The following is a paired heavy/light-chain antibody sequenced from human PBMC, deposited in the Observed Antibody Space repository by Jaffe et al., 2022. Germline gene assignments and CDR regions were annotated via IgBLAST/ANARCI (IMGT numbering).Heavy chain of an antibody. Sequence: EVQLVESGGDLVQPGGSLRLSCAASGFTFSSYWMHWVRQAPGKGLVWVSRISSDGSSPTYADSVRGRFTISRDNAKNTLYLQMTSLRAEDTAVYYCARDLRGDGLLYFDYWGQGILVTVSS. D-gene: IGHD3-10*01. CDR2: ISSDGSSP. CDR1: GFTFSSYW. J-gene: IGHJ4*02. CDR3: ARDLRGDGLLYFDY. V-gene: IGHV3-74*01.
Light chain of an antibody. CDR1: QSVSSSY. CDR3: QQYGSSPPRVT. CDR2: GAS. Sequence: EIVLTQSPGTLSLSPGERATLSCRASQSVSSSYLAWYQQKPGQAPRLLIYGASSRATGIPDRFSGSGSGTDFTLTISRLEPEDFAVYYCQQYGSSPPRVTFGQGTKLEIK. V-gene: IGKV3-20*01. J-gene: IGKJ2*01.